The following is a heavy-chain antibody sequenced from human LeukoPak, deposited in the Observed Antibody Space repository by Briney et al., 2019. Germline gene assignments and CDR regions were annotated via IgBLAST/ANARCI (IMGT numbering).Heavy chain of an antibody. Sequence: PGGSLRLSCAASGFTFSDYYMSWIRQAPGKGLEWVSYISSSGSTIYYADSVKGRFTISRDNAKNSLYLQMNSLRAEDTAVYYCARDRGEQLADAFDIWGQGTMVTVSS. CDR2: ISSSGSTI. CDR3: ARDRGEQLADAFDI. D-gene: IGHD6-13*01. J-gene: IGHJ3*02. V-gene: IGHV3-11*04. CDR1: GFTFSDYY.